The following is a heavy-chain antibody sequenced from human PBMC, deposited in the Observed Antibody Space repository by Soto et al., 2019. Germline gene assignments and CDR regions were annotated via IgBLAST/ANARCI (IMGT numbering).Heavy chain of an antibody. CDR1: GGSVSSGSYY. J-gene: IGHJ1*01. CDR3: ARGGAGSSHFQH. V-gene: IGHV4-61*01. D-gene: IGHD2-2*01. Sequence: QVQLQESGPGLVKPSETLSLTCTVSGGSVSSGSYYWSWIRQPPGKGLEWIGYIYYSGSTNYNPSLKSRXXIXVVXSKNQFSLKLSSVTAADTAVYYCARGGAGSSHFQHWGQGTLVTVSS. CDR2: IYYSGST.